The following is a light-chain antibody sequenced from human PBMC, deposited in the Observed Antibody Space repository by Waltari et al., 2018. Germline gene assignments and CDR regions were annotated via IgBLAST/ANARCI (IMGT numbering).Light chain of an antibody. CDR3: ATWDDRLNGPV. V-gene: IGLV1-44*01. Sequence: QSVLTQLPPASGTPRQRVTISCSGSNSNIGRNTVNWYQQFPGAAPTLLVYNNFQRPSGVPDRFSASKSGTSASLAILGVRPEDEADYYCATWDDRLNGPVFGGGTKLTVL. CDR2: NNF. J-gene: IGLJ2*01. CDR1: NSNIGRNT.